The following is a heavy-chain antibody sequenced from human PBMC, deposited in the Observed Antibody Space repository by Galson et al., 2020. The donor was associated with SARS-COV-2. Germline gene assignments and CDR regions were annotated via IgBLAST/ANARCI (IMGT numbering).Heavy chain of an antibody. CDR1: GFTFSTYW. D-gene: IGHD2-8*01. CDR3: LRVLTVDY. J-gene: IGHJ4*02. CDR2: INSDGSRT. V-gene: IGHV3-74*01. Sequence: GGSLRLSCAASGFTFSTYWMHWVRQAPGKGLVWVSRINSDGSRTTYAASVQGRFTITKDKANNTLYLQMNSLGAEDTGVYYCLRVLTVDYWGQGTLVTVSS.